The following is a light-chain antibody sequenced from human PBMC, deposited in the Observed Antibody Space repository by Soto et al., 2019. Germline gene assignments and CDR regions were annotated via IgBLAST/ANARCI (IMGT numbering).Light chain of an antibody. CDR1: SSDVGGYNY. CDR2: DVS. V-gene: IGLV2-11*01. Sequence: QSALTQPRSVSGSPGQSVTISCTGTSSDVGGYNYVSWYQQHPGKAPKFMIYDVSQRPSGVPARFSGSKSGNTASLTISGLQAEDEADYYCCSYAGSYTYVFGTETKLTVL. CDR3: CSYAGSYTYV. J-gene: IGLJ1*01.